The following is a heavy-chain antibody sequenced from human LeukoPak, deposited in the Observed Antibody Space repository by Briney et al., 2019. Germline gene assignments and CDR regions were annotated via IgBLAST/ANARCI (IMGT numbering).Heavy chain of an antibody. CDR3: ARARWTSTVTTYYLDY. J-gene: IGHJ4*02. CDR2: INAGNGKT. D-gene: IGHD4-17*01. Sequence: GASVKVSCKASGYIFTDYAIQWVRQAPGQGLEWMGWINAGNGKTKYSQKFQGRVTITWDTSASTAYMELSGLRSEDTAVYYCARARWTSTVTTYYLDYWGQGTLVTVSS. CDR1: GYIFTDYA. V-gene: IGHV1-3*01.